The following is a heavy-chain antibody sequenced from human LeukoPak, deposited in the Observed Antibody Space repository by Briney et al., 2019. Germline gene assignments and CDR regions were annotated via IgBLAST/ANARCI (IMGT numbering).Heavy chain of an antibody. J-gene: IGHJ3*02. Sequence: ASVKVSCKASGYTFTSYGISWVRQAPGQGLEWMGWISAYNGNTNYAQKFQGRVTLTTDTSTSTAHMELRSLRSDDTAVFFCARGPPGTLIVLDAFDIWGQGTLVTVSS. V-gene: IGHV1-18*01. CDR1: GYTFTSYG. CDR2: ISAYNGNT. D-gene: IGHD3-22*01. CDR3: ARGPPGTLIVLDAFDI.